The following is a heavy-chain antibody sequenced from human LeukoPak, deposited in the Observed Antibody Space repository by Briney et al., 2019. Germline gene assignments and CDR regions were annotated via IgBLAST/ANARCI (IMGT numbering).Heavy chain of an antibody. CDR1: GFTFSRYR. CDR2: IKQDGNEK. J-gene: IGHJ2*01. Sequence: GGSLRLSCEASGFTFSRYRMTWVRQVPGKGLEWVANIKQDGNEKYYVDSVRGRFTISRDNTKDSFFLQMDSLRVEDTAVYYCARVTFFYYYFDLWGRGTLVTVSS. CDR3: ARVTFFYYYFDL. V-gene: IGHV3-7*01.